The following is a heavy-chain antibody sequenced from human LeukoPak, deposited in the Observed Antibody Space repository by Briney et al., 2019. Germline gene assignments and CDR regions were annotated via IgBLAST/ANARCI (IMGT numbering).Heavy chain of an antibody. CDR2: ISGSGGST. CDR3: AEEIDENYFNSSGYPYCFDY. CDR1: GFTLSSYA. V-gene: IGHV3-23*01. D-gene: IGHD3-22*01. J-gene: IGHJ4*02. Sequence: GGSLRLSCAASGFTLSSYAMSRVRQAPGKGLEWVSAISGSGGSTYYADSVKGRFTISRDNSKNTLYLQMNSLRAEDTAVYYSAEEIDENYFNSSGYPYCFDYWGQGTLVTVSS.